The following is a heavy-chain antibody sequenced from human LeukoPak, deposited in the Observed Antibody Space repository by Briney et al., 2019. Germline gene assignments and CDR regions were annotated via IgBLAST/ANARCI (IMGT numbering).Heavy chain of an antibody. J-gene: IGHJ4*02. D-gene: IGHD3-10*01. CDR3: ARSDRDYSSGSYYTPSLEY. CDR2: IYYSGST. CDR1: GGSISSGDYY. V-gene: IGHV4-30-4*01. Sequence: SETLSLTCTVSGGSISSGDYYWSWIRQPPGKGLEWIGYIYYSGSTYYNPSLKSRVTISVDTSKNQFSLKLSSVTAADTAVYYCARSDRDYSSGSYYTPSLEYWGQGTLVTVSS.